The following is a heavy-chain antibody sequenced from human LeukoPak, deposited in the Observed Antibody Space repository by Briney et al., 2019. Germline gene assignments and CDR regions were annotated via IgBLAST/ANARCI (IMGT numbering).Heavy chain of an antibody. J-gene: IGHJ4*02. V-gene: IGHV5-51*01. D-gene: IGHD5-12*01. CDR1: GYNFISNW. Sequence: GESLKISCQGSGYNFISNWIGWVRQTPGKGLEFLGIIYPHDSATIYSPSFQGQVTVSADKSISTAYLQWNSLKASDTAMHYCARVDRRGYSDYTAILPDYWGQGTLVTVSS. CDR3: ARVDRRGYSDYTAILPDY. CDR2: IYPHDSAT.